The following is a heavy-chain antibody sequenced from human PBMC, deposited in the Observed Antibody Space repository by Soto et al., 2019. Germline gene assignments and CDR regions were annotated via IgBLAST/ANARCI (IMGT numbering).Heavy chain of an antibody. V-gene: IGHV4-61*01. Sequence: SETLSLTCTVSGGSVSSSNYYWTWIRQPPGKGLEWIGYIYYSGRTNYNPSLKSRVTMSVDTSKNQFSLKLSSVTAADTAVYYCARDPQYGSYFDYWGQGTLVTVSS. CDR1: GGSVSSSNYY. CDR2: IYYSGRT. J-gene: IGHJ4*02. CDR3: ARDPQYGSYFDY. D-gene: IGHD3-10*01.